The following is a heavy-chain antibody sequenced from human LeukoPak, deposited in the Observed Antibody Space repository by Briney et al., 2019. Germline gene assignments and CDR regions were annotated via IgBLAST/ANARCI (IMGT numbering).Heavy chain of an antibody. CDR1: GFTFSSYW. D-gene: IGHD6-6*01. CDR3: ARESFAARWD. CDR2: IKQDGSEK. Sequence: GGSLRLSCAASGFTFSSYWMTWVRQAPGKGLEWVANIKQDGSEKYYVGSVRGRFTISRDNAKNSVYLQMDSLRAEDTAVYYCARESFAARWDWGQGTLVTVSS. J-gene: IGHJ4*02. V-gene: IGHV3-7*01.